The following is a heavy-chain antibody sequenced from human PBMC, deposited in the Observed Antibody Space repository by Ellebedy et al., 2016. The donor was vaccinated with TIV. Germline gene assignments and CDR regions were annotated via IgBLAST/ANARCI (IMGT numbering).Heavy chain of an antibody. D-gene: IGHD6-19*01. CDR1: GFTFSSHG. J-gene: IGHJ4*02. CDR3: ARSSGGAVAGTIDY. V-gene: IGHV3-33*01. Sequence: PGESLKISCAASGFTFSSHGMHWVRQAPGKGLEWVAVIWYDGSNKYYADSVKGRFTISRDNSKNTLYLQMNSLRAEDTAVYYCARSSGGAVAGTIDYWGQGTLVTVSS. CDR2: IWYDGSNK.